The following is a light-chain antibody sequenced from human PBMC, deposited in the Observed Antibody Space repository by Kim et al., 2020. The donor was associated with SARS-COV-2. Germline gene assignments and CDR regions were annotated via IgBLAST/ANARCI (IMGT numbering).Light chain of an antibody. CDR2: GNS. CDR3: QSYDSSLSGAI. Sequence: QSVLTQPPSVSGAPGQRVTISCTGSYFNIGAGYDVHWYQQLPGTAPKLLIYGNSNRPSGVPDRFSGSKSGTSASLAITGLQAEDEADYYCQSYDSSLSGAIFGGGTKVTVL. V-gene: IGLV1-40*01. J-gene: IGLJ2*01. CDR1: YFNIGAGYD.